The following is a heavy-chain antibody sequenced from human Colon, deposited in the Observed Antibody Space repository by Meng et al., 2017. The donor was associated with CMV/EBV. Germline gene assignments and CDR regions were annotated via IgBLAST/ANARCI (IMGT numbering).Heavy chain of an antibody. Sequence: SETLSLTCTVSCGSISSYYWSWIRQPPGKGLEWIGYIYYSGSTNYNPSLKSRVTISVDTSKNQFSLKLSSVTAADTAVYYCARGRRCSSTSCYNFDYWGQGTLVTVSS. J-gene: IGHJ4*02. CDR1: CGSISSYY. D-gene: IGHD2-2*02. V-gene: IGHV4-59*01. CDR3: ARGRRCSSTSCYNFDY. CDR2: IYYSGST.